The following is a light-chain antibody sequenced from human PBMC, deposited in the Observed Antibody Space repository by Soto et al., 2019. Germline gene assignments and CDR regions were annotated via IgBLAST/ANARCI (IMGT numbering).Light chain of an antibody. Sequence: QSVMTQPPSVSAAPGQKVTISCSGSSSNIGGNSVSWYQQLPGTAPKFIIYDVSKRPSGVPDRFSGSKSGNTASLTISGLRAEDEADYYCCSYAGTYSYVFGTGTKVTVL. CDR3: CSYAGTYSYV. V-gene: IGLV2-11*01. J-gene: IGLJ1*01. CDR2: DVS. CDR1: SSNIGGNS.